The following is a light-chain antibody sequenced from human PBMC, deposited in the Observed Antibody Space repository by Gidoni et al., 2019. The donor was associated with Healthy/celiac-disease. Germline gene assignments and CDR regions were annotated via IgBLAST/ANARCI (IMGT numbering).Light chain of an antibody. CDR3: QQSYGTPYT. V-gene: IGKV1-39*01. J-gene: IGKJ2*01. CDR1: QSISSC. CDR2: AAS. Sequence: DIQMTQSPSSLSASVGDRVTITCRASQSISSCLNWYQQKPGKAPKLLIYAASSLQSGVPSRFSGSGSGTDFTLTISSLQPEDFATYYCQQSYGTPYTFGQGTKLEIK.